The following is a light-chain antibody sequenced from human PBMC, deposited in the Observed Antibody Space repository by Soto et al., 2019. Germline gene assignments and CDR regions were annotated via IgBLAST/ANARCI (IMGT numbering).Light chain of an antibody. CDR2: TAS. Sequence: DIQMTQSPSSLSASVGDRVTITCRASQSITKYLNWYQHKPGKAPKFLIHTASSLQSGVPSRFSGSGSGTDFTLTISSLQPEDSATYYCQQIYTTPVTFGQGTKLEIK. V-gene: IGKV1-39*01. CDR1: QSITKY. CDR3: QQIYTTPVT. J-gene: IGKJ2*01.